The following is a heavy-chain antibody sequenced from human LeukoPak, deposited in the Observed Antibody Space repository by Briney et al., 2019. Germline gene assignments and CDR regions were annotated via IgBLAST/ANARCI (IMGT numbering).Heavy chain of an antibody. CDR2: IYYSGST. V-gene: IGHV4-59*01. CDR1: GGSISSYY. Sequence: SETLSLTCTVSGGSISSYYWSWIRQPPGKGLEGRGDIYYSGSTNYNPSLKTRVTISVHTSKNQFSLKLSSVTAADTAVYYCASLDFWSGYLSLEGDAFDIWGQGTMVTVSS. D-gene: IGHD3-3*01. J-gene: IGHJ3*02. CDR3: ASLDFWSGYLSLEGDAFDI.